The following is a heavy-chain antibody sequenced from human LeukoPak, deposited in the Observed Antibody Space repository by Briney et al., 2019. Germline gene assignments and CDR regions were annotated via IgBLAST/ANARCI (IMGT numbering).Heavy chain of an antibody. CDR2: IYYSGGT. CDR3: ARGATVTHYFDY. D-gene: IGHD4-17*01. V-gene: IGHV4-59*01. J-gene: IGHJ4*02. CDR1: GGSISSYY. Sequence: KPSETLSLTCTVSGGSISSYYWSWIRQPPGKGLEWIGYIYYSGGTNYNPSLKSRVTISVDTSKNQFSLKLSSVTAADTAVYYCARGATVTHYFDYWGQGTLVTVSS.